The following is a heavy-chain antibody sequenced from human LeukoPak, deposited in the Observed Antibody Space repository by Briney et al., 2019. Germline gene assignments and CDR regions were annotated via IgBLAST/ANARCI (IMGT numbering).Heavy chain of an antibody. Sequence: GGSLRLSCAASGFTFSSYSMNWVRQAPGKGLEWVSSISSSSSYIYYADSVKGRFTISRDNAKNSLYLQMNSLRAEHTAVYYCAKENRGITMVRGVIGYYYYMDVWGKGTTVTISS. J-gene: IGHJ6*03. CDR1: GFTFSSYS. CDR2: ISSSSSYI. D-gene: IGHD3-10*01. V-gene: IGHV3-21*01. CDR3: AKENRGITMVRGVIGYYYYMDV.